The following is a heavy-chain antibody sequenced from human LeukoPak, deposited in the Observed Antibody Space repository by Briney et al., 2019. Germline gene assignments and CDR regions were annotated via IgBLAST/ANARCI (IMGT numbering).Heavy chain of an antibody. Sequence: SETLSLTCTVSGGSISSGNYYWSWIRQPAGKGLEWIGRIYTSGSTNYNPSLKSRVTMPVDTSKNQFSLKLSSVTAADTAVYYCARIPSPVSLYAFDIWGQGTMVTDSS. CDR3: ARIPSPVSLYAFDI. CDR2: IYTSGST. CDR1: GGSISSGNYY. V-gene: IGHV4-61*02. D-gene: IGHD2-21*01. J-gene: IGHJ3*02.